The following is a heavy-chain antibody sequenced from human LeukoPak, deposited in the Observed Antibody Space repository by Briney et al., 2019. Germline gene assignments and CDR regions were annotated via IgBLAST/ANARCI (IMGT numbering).Heavy chain of an antibody. D-gene: IGHD2-2*01. J-gene: IGHJ6*03. CDR1: GFTFSSYS. Sequence: GGSLRLSCAASGFTFSSYSMNWVRQALGKGLEWVSYISSSSSTIYYADSVKGRFTISRDNAKNSLYLQMNSLRAEDTAVYYCARYCSSTSCYSDYYYYMDVWGKGTTVTVSS. V-gene: IGHV3-48*01. CDR3: ARYCSSTSCYSDYYYYMDV. CDR2: ISSSSSTI.